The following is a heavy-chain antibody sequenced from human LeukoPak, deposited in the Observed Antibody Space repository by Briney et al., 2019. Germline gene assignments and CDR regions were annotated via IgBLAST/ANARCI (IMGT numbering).Heavy chain of an antibody. CDR1: GFAFSDYY. Sequence: GGSLRLSCAASGFAFSDYYMSWIRQAPGKGLEWVSYISSSGSTIYYADSVKGRFTISRDNAKNSLYLQMNSLRAEDTAVYFCVRPELPGWSVLFDFWGQGTLVTVSS. D-gene: IGHD2-15*01. V-gene: IGHV3-11*04. J-gene: IGHJ4*02. CDR3: VRPELPGWSVLFDF. CDR2: ISSSGSTI.